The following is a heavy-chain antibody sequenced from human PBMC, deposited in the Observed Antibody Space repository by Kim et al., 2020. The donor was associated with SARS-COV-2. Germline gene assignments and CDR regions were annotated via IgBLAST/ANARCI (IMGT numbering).Heavy chain of an antibody. CDR2: INTNTGNP. CDR3: AREPLGGGYYYYGMDV. CDR1: GYTFTSYA. D-gene: IGHD3-16*01. J-gene: IGHJ6*02. V-gene: IGHV7-4-1*02. Sequence: ASVKVSCKASGYTFTSYAMNWVRQAPGQGLEWMGWINTNTGNPTYAQGFTGRFVFSLDTSVSTAYLQISSLKAEDTAVYYCAREPLGGGYYYYGMDVWGQGTTVTVSS.